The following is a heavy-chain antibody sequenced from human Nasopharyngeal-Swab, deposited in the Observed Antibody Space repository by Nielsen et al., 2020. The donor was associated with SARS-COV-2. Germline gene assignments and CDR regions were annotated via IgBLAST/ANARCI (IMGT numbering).Heavy chain of an antibody. CDR2: ISLSGGGT. J-gene: IGHJ4*02. D-gene: IGHD2-2*01. CDR1: GFTFSSYW. V-gene: IGHV3-23*01. Sequence: GESLKISCAASGFTFSSYWIHWVRQAPGRGLEWVSGISLSGGGTYYADSVKGRFTISRDNSKDTLNLQMHSLRAEDTAVYYCAKGRTYCSGTSCFSFDSWGQGTMVTVSS. CDR3: AKGRTYCSGTSCFSFDS.